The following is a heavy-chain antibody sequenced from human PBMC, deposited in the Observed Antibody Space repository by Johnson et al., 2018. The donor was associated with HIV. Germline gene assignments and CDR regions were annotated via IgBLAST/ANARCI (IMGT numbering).Heavy chain of an antibody. Sequence: VQLVESGGGVIRPGGSLRLSCEGFRFIFDDYDLSWVRQAPGKGLEWVSGINWNGGSTGYADSVKGRCTISRDNGNNSLYLQMNSLRAEDTALYYCARRDSGSLSFDMWGQGTMVTVSS. D-gene: IGHD1-26*01. V-gene: IGHV3-20*04. CDR2: INWNGGST. CDR1: RFIFDDYD. CDR3: ARRDSGSLSFDM. J-gene: IGHJ3*02.